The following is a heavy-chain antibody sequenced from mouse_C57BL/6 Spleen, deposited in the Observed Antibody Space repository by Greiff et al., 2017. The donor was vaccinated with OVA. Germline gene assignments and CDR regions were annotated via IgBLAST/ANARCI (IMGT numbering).Heavy chain of an antibody. J-gene: IGHJ1*03. CDR3: ARWGIYYDYGDWYFDV. Sequence: VKLMESGAELVKPGASVKISCKASGYAFSSYWMNWVKQRPGKGLEWIGQIYPGDGDTNYNGKFKGKATLTADKSSSTAYMQLSSLTSEDSAVYFCARWGIYYDYGDWYFDVWGTGTTVTVSS. CDR1: GYAFSSYW. CDR2: IYPGDGDT. V-gene: IGHV1-80*01. D-gene: IGHD2-4*01.